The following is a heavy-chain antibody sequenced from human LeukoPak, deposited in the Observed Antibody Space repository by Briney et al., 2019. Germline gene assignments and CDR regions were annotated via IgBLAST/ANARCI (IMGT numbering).Heavy chain of an antibody. D-gene: IGHD3-16*02. V-gene: IGHV4-61*02. CDR3: ASAGYRYTVLFDY. CDR2: IYTSGNT. Sequence: SQTLSLTCTVSGGSISSGSYYWSWIRQPAGKGREWIGRIYTSGNTNYNPSLKSRVTISVDTSKNQFSLKLSSVTAADTAVYYCASAGYRYTVLFDYWGQGTLVTVSS. J-gene: IGHJ4*02. CDR1: GGSISSGSYY.